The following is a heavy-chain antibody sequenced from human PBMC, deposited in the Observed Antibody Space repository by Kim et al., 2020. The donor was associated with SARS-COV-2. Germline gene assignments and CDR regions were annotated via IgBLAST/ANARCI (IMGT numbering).Heavy chain of an antibody. CDR2: ISSSGSTT. CDR3: AREGNWNYNYYYYYGVDV. J-gene: IGHJ6*02. Sequence: GGSLRLSCVVSGFTFGSYEMNWVRQAPGKGLEWVSYISSSGSTTHYAGSVKGRFTISRDNAKNSLYLQMNSLRAEDTAVYFCAREGNWNYNYYYYYGVDVWGQGTTVTVSS. CDR1: GFTFGSYE. V-gene: IGHV3-48*03. D-gene: IGHD1-7*01.